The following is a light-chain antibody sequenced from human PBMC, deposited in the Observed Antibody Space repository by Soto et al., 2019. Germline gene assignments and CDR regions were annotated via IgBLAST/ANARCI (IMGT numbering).Light chain of an antibody. J-gene: IGLJ1*01. CDR3: SCLSTTSTPIV. V-gene: IGLV2-14*01. CDR1: SSDIGLYNY. CDR2: EVS. Sequence: QSALSQPASMSGSPGQSITIPCTGTSSDIGLYNYVSWYQHHPGKAPKLLISEVSIRPSGLSDRFSASKTGNTASPTISGLQPEDEAFYYCSCLSTTSTPIVFGTGTKVTVL.